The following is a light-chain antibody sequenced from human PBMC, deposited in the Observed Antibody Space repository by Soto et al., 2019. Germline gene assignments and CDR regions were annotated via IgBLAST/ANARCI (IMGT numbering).Light chain of an antibody. CDR2: DDS. Sequence: SYELTQPHSVSVATAQTGPRITCGGNNIGSKSVHWYQQKPGQAPVLVVYDDSDRPSGIPERFSGSNSGNTATLTISRVEAGDEADYYCQVWDSSSDPYVFGNGTKVPVL. J-gene: IGLJ1*01. CDR3: QVWDSSSDPYV. CDR1: NIGSKS. V-gene: IGLV3-21*02.